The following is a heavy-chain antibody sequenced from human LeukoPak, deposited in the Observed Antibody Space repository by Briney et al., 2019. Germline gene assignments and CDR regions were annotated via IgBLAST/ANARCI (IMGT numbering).Heavy chain of an antibody. CDR3: ARGRQDVTMIVVVMTAVSYYLDV. CDR2: MNPSGST. CDR1: GGSFSGHY. V-gene: IGHV4-34*01. Sequence: SETLSLTCAVSGGSFSGHYWTWIRQTPGKGLEWIGEMNPSGSTSYNPSLKSRVTISVDTSKNQFSLKLSSVTAADTAVYYCARGRQDVTMIVVVMTAVSYYLDVWGKGTTVTVS. D-gene: IGHD3-22*01. J-gene: IGHJ6*03.